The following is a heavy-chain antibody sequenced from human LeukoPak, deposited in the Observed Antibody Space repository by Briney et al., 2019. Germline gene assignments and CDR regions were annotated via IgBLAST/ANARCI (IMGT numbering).Heavy chain of an antibody. Sequence: PGGSLRLSCAASGVTFSSYAMHWVRQAPGKGLEWVAVISYDGSNKYYADSVKGRFTISRDNSKNTLYLQMNSLRAEDTAVYYCARVHRYSSLTSSYYYGMDVWGQGTTVTVSS. CDR1: GVTFSSYA. J-gene: IGHJ6*02. V-gene: IGHV3-30-3*01. CDR2: ISYDGSNK. D-gene: IGHD6-13*01. CDR3: ARVHRYSSLTSSYYYGMDV.